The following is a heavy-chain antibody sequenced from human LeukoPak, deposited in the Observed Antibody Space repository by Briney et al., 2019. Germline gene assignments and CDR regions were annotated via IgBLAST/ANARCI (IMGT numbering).Heavy chain of an antibody. CDR2: MSGSGGST. CDR3: AKDGYGGSPRFDY. Sequence: GGPLRLSCAASGFTFSSYAMSWVRQAPGKGLECVSPMSGSGGSTYYADSVKGRFTISRDNSKNTLYLQMNSLRAEDTAVYYCAKDGYGGSPRFDYWGQRTLVTVSS. D-gene: IGHD5-12*01. CDR1: GFTFSSYA. J-gene: IGHJ4*02. V-gene: IGHV3-23*01.